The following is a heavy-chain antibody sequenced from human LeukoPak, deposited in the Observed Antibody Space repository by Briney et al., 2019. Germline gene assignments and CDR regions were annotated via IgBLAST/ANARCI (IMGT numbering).Heavy chain of an antibody. CDR3: ARDSGSGWVYWFDP. Sequence: PSETLSLTCAVYGGSFSGYYWSWIRQPPGKGLEWIGEINHSGSTNYNPSLKSRVTISVDTSKNQFSLKLSSVTAADTAVYYCARDSGSGWVYWFDPWGQGTPVTVSS. V-gene: IGHV4-34*01. J-gene: IGHJ5*02. CDR1: GGSFSGYY. CDR2: INHSGST. D-gene: IGHD6-19*01.